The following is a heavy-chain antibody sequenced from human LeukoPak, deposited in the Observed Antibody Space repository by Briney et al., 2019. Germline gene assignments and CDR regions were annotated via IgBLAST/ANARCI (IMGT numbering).Heavy chain of an antibody. Sequence: GGSLRLSCAASGFTFSSYEMNWVRQAPGKGLEWVSYISSSGSTMYYADSVKGRFTISRDNAKNSLYLQMNSLRAEDTAVYYCARSRWLQLDFDYWGQGTLVTVSS. CDR3: ARSRWLQLDFDY. CDR2: ISSSGSTM. D-gene: IGHD5-24*01. J-gene: IGHJ4*02. V-gene: IGHV3-48*03. CDR1: GFTFSSYE.